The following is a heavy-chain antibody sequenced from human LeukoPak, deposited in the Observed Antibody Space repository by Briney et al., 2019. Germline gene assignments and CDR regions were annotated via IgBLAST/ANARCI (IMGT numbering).Heavy chain of an antibody. Sequence: PSETLSLTCTVSGGSISSSNYYWGWIRQPPGKGLEWIGSISYSGSTYYNPSLKSRVTISVDTSKNQFSLKLSSVTAADTAVYYCARRSDAFHIWGQGTMVTVSS. CDR3: ARRSDAFHI. V-gene: IGHV4-39*01. J-gene: IGHJ3*02. CDR2: ISYSGST. CDR1: GGSISSSNYY.